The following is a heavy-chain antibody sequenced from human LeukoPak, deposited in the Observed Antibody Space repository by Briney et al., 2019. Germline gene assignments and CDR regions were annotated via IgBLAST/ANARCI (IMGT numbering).Heavy chain of an antibody. D-gene: IGHD3-3*01. V-gene: IGHV1-18*01. CDR1: GYTFTSYG. CDR3: ARAYTIFGVVISYYYYYMDV. CDR2: ISAYNGNT. Sequence: GASVKVSCKASGYTFTSYGISWVRQAPGQGLEWMGWISAYNGNTNYAQKLQGRVTMTTDTSTSTAYMELRSLRSDDTAVYYCARAYTIFGVVISYYYYYMDVWGKGTTVTVSS. J-gene: IGHJ6*03.